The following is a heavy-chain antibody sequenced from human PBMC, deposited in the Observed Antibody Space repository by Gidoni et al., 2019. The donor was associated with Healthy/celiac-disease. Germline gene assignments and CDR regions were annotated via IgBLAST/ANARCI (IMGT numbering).Heavy chain of an antibody. J-gene: IGHJ4*02. V-gene: IGHV3-23*01. CDR3: AKDFTDPGRLVSSGWPAFDY. D-gene: IGHD6-19*01. Sequence: EVQLLESGGGLVQPGGSLRLSCAASGFTFSSYAMSWVRQAPGKGLEWVSAISGSGGSTYYADSGKGRFTISRDNSKNTLYLQMNSLRAEDTAVYYCAKDFTDPGRLVSSGWPAFDYWGQGTLVTVSS. CDR1: GFTFSSYA. CDR2: ISGSGGST.